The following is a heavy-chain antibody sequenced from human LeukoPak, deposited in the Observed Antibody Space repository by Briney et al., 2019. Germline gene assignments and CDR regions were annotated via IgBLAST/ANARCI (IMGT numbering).Heavy chain of an antibody. CDR1: GASFNTYY. J-gene: IGHJ4*02. CDR3: ASGDIYLDY. CDR2: TYVGGSP. Sequence: PSETLSLTCTVSGASFNTYYWTWIRQSAGKGLEWIGRTYVGGSPIYHPSLKGRVTMSLDTSKNLFSLKLNSVNAADSALYYCASGDIYLDYWGQGILVTVSS. D-gene: IGHD3-16*02. V-gene: IGHV4-4*07.